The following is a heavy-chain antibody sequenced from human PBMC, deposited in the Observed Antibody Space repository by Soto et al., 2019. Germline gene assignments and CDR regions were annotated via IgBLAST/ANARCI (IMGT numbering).Heavy chain of an antibody. CDR3: ARATGYYSPADY. Sequence: QVQLVESGGGLVKPGGSLRLSCAAAGFTFSDYYMSWIRQAPGKGLEWVSYISSGGGTIYYADSVTGRFTISRDHAKNSLYLQMNTLRVEDTDVYYCARATGYYSPADYWGQGPLVTVS. V-gene: IGHV3-11*01. J-gene: IGHJ4*02. D-gene: IGHD2-21*01. CDR2: ISSGGGTI. CDR1: GFTFSDYY.